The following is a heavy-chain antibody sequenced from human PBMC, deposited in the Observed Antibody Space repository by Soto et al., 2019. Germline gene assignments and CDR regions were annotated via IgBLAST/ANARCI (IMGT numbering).Heavy chain of an antibody. J-gene: IGHJ5*02. CDR3: ARELTMVRGVMVGWFDP. V-gene: IGHV4-31*03. D-gene: IGHD3-10*01. CDR1: GGSISSGGYY. Sequence: SETLSLTCTVSGGSISSGGYYWSWIRQHPXKGLEWIGNIYYSGSTYYNPSLKSRVTISVDTPKNQFSLKLSAVTAADTAVYYCARELTMVRGVMVGWFDPWCQGALDTVSS. CDR2: IYYSGST.